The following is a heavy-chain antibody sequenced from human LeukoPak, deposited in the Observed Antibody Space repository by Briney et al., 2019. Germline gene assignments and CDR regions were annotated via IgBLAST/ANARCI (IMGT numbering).Heavy chain of an antibody. Sequence: SETLSLTCTVSGGSISSYYWSWIRQPPGKGLEWIGYIYYSGSTNYNPSLKSRVTISVDTSMNQFSLKLSSVTAADTAVYYCARGGKRDAFDIWGQGTMVTVSS. CDR1: GGSISSYY. D-gene: IGHD3-16*01. CDR3: ARGGKRDAFDI. J-gene: IGHJ3*02. CDR2: IYYSGST. V-gene: IGHV4-59*01.